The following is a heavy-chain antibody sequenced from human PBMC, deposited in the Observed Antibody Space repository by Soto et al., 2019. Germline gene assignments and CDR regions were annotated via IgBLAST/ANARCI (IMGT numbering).Heavy chain of an antibody. D-gene: IGHD3-16*01. CDR3: AKDMGLRFYYYYGMDV. CDR2: ISWDGGST. CDR1: GFTFDDYA. J-gene: IGHJ6*02. V-gene: IGHV3-43D*04. Sequence: EVQLVESGGVVVQPGGSLRLSCAASGFTFDDYAMHWVRQAPGKGLEWVSLISWDGGSTYYADSVKGRFTISRDNSKNSLYLQMNSLRAEDTALYYCAKDMGLRFYYYYGMDVWGQGTTVTVSS.